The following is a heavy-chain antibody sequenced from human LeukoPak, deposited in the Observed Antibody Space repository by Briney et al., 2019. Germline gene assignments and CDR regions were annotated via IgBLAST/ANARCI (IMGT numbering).Heavy chain of an antibody. CDR3: AKDRHSGWYGGYFDY. CDR1: GFTFSSYG. J-gene: IGHJ4*02. V-gene: IGHV3-30*18. D-gene: IGHD6-19*01. Sequence: GRSLRLSCAASGFTFSSYGMHWVRQAPSKGLEWVAVISYDGSNKYHADSVKGRFTISRDNSKNTLYLQMNSLRAEDTAVYYCAKDRHSGWYGGYFDYWGQGTLVTVSS. CDR2: ISYDGSNK.